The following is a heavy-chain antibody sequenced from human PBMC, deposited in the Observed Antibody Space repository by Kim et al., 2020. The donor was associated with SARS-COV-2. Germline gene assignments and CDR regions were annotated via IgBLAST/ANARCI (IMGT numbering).Heavy chain of an antibody. CDR3: ASLVGAWHSGSYYPGNY. CDR2: INPNSGGT. D-gene: IGHD1-26*01. Sequence: ASVKVSCKASGYTFTGYYMHWVRQAPGQGLEWMGRINPNSGGTNYAQKFQGRVTMTRDTSISTAYMELSRLRSDDTAVYYCASLVGAWHSGSYYPGNYWGQGTLVTVSS. V-gene: IGHV1-2*06. CDR1: GYTFTGYY. J-gene: IGHJ4*02.